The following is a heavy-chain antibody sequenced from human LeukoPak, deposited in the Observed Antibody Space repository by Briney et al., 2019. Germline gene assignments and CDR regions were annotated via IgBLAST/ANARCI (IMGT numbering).Heavy chain of an antibody. D-gene: IGHD3-22*01. CDR3: AKDFPKRITMIVVVITYFDY. V-gene: IGHV3-23*01. J-gene: IGHJ4*02. CDR2: ISGSGGST. Sequence: GGSLRLSCAASGFTFSSYAMSWGRQAPGKGLEWVSAISGSGGSTYYADSVKGRFTISRDNFKNTLYLQMNSLRAEDTAVYYCAKDFPKRITMIVVVITYFDYWGQGTLVTVSS. CDR1: GFTFSSYA.